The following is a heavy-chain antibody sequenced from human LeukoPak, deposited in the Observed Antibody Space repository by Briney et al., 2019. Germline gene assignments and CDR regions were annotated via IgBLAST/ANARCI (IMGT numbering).Heavy chain of an antibody. CDR2: IYTSGTT. J-gene: IGHJ4*02. CDR1: GGSVRRGNYY. Sequence: SQTLSLTCTVSGGSVRRGNYYWTWIRQPAGSGLEWIGRIYTSGTTDYNPSLRTRVTISVDASRNQFSLNLSSVTAADTAVYYCARAHDYFDYWGQGTLVTVSS. V-gene: IGHV4-61*02. CDR3: ARAHDYFDY.